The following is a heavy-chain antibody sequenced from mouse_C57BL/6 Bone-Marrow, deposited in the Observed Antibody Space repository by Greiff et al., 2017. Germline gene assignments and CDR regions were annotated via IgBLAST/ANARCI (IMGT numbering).Heavy chain of an antibody. D-gene: IGHD2-3*01. CDR1: GYTFTSYW. J-gene: IGHJ4*01. CDR3: AREGGWLLRWAMDD. V-gene: IGHV1-52*01. Sequence: VQLQQPGAELVRPGSSVKLSCKASGYTFTSYWMHWVKQRPIQGLEWIGNIDPSDSETHYNQKFKDKATLTVDKSSSTAYMQLSSLTSEDSAVYYCAREGGWLLRWAMDDWGQGTSVTVSS. CDR2: IDPSDSET.